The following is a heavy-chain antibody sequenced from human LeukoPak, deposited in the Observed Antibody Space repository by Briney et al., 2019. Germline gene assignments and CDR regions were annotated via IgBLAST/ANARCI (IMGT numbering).Heavy chain of an antibody. J-gene: IGHJ4*02. D-gene: IGHD6-6*01. CDR2: IYCSGST. CDR1: GGSISSYY. Sequence: SETLSLTCTVSGGSISSYYWSWIRQPPGKGLEWIGYIYCSGSTNYNPSLKSRVTISVDTSKNQFSLKLSSVTAADTAVYYCARHEGKQLVFDYWGQGALVTVSS. V-gene: IGHV4-59*08. CDR3: ARHEGKQLVFDY.